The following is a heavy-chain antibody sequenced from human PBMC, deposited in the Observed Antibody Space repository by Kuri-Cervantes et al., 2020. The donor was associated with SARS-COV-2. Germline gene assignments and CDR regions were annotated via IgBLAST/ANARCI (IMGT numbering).Heavy chain of an antibody. Sequence: GESLKISCAASGFTFSSYWMSWVRQAPGKGLEWVANIKQDGSEKYYVDSVKGRFTISRDNAKNSLYLQMNSLRAEDTAVYYCARVPSSGWYFDYWGQGTLVTVSS. D-gene: IGHD6-25*01. J-gene: IGHJ4*02. CDR1: GFTFSSYW. V-gene: IGHV3-7*05. CDR2: IKQDGSEK. CDR3: ARVPSSGWYFDY.